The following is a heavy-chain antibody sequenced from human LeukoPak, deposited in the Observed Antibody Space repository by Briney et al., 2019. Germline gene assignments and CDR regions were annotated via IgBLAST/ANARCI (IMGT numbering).Heavy chain of an antibody. Sequence: AGSLRLSCAASGFTFSSYEMNWVRQAPGKGLEWVSAISGGTDSTYYSDSVKGRFTISRDNSKNTLYLQMNTLRAEDTAVYYCAKGGDKYSYGELDYWGQGTLVTVSS. CDR1: GFTFSSYE. CDR2: ISGGTDST. J-gene: IGHJ4*02. V-gene: IGHV3-23*01. CDR3: AKGGDKYSYGELDY. D-gene: IGHD5-18*01.